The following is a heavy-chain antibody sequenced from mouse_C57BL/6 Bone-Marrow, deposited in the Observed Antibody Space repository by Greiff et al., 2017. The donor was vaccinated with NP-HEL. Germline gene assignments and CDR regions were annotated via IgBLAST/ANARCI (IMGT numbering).Heavy chain of an antibody. CDR1: GFTFSSYG. V-gene: IGHV5-6*01. CDR2: ISSGGSYT. Sequence: EVKLVESGGDLVKPGGSLKLSCAASGFTFSSYGMSWVRQTPDKRLEWVGTISSGGSYTYYPDSVKGRFTIPRDNAKNTLYLQIRSLKSEDTAMYYCASPYDYDVAWFAYWGQGTLVTVSA. D-gene: IGHD2-4*01. CDR3: ASPYDYDVAWFAY. J-gene: IGHJ3*01.